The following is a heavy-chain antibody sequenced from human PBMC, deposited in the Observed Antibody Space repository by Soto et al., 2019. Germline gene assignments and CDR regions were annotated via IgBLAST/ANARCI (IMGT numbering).Heavy chain of an antibody. Sequence: ASVKVSCKASGGTFSSYAISWVRQAPGQGLEWMGGIIPIFGTANYAQKFQGRVTITADESTSTAYMELSSLRSEDTAVYYCARSILGYCSSTSCALYYFDYWGQGTLVTVSS. V-gene: IGHV1-69*13. CDR2: IIPIFGTA. CDR1: GGTFSSYA. CDR3: ARSILGYCSSTSCALYYFDY. D-gene: IGHD2-2*01. J-gene: IGHJ4*02.